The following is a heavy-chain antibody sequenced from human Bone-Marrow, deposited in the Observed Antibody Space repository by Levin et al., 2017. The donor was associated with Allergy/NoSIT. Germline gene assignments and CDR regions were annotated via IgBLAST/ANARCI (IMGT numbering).Heavy chain of an antibody. CDR2: NIGNGGTT. CDR3: AKGLGYCGSPSCYEDY. J-gene: IGHJ4*02. CDR1: GFTFSNYA. D-gene: IGHD2-2*01. V-gene: IGHV3-23*01. Sequence: PGGSLRLSCAASGFTFSNYAMNWVRQAPGKGLEWVSVNIGNGGTTYYADSVKGRFTISRDNSKNTLYLQMNSLRVEDTAVYYCAKGLGYCGSPSCYEDYWGQGTLVTVSS.